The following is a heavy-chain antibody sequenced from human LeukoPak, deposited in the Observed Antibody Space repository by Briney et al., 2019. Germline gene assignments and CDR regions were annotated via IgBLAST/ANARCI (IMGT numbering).Heavy chain of an antibody. CDR1: GFTFSSYA. J-gene: IGHJ4*02. CDR2: ISGSGGST. Sequence: GGSLRLSCAASGFTFSSYAMSWVRQAPGKGLEWVSAISGSGGSTYYADSVKGRFTISRDNAKNSLHLQMNSLRAEDTAVYYCARGRYGSGSYYYFDYWGQGTLVTVSS. CDR3: ARGRYGSGSYYYFDY. D-gene: IGHD3-10*01. V-gene: IGHV3-23*01.